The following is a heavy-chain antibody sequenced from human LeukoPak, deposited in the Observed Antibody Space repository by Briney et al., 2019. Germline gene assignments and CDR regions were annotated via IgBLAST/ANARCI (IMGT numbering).Heavy chain of an antibody. CDR2: ISGSGGST. D-gene: IGHD2-2*01. Sequence: PGGSLRLSCAASGFTFSSYAMSWVRQAPGKGLEWVSAISGSGGSTYYADSVKGRFTISRDNSKTTLYLQMNSLRAEDTAVYYCAKDVYCSSTSCWGWFDPWGQGTLVTVSS. CDR3: AKDVYCSSTSCWGWFDP. CDR1: GFTFSSYA. J-gene: IGHJ5*02. V-gene: IGHV3-23*01.